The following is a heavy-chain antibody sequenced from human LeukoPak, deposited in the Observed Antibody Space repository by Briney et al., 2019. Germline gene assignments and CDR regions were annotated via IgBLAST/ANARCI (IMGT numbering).Heavy chain of an antibody. V-gene: IGHV1-2*02. J-gene: IGHJ5*02. Sequence: GASVKVSCKTSRFTFTGFHMHWVRQAPGQGLEWMGWINPNSGGTTYAQKFQGRVAMTRNTSTSTAYMELSSLRSEDTAVYYCARGLGSPASSWGQGTRVTVSS. CDR1: RFTFTGFH. CDR2: INPNSGGT. CDR3: ARGLGSPASS. D-gene: IGHD1-26*01.